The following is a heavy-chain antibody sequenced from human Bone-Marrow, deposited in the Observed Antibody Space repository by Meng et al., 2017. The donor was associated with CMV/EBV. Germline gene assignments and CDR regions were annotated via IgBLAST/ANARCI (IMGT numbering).Heavy chain of an antibody. V-gene: IGHV1-18*01. Sequence: ASVKVSCKASGYTFTSYGISWVRQAPGQGLEWMGWISAYSGNTNYAQKLQGRVTMTTDTSTSTAYMELRSLRSDDTAVYYCARERGLGFRGLNDALDIWGQGTMVTVSS. CDR1: GYTFTSYG. CDR3: ARERGLGFRGLNDALDI. J-gene: IGHJ3*02. CDR2: ISAYSGNT. D-gene: IGHD3/OR15-3a*01.